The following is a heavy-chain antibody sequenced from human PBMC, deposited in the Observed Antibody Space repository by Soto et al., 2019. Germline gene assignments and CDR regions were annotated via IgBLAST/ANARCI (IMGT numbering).Heavy chain of an antibody. Sequence: QVQLVQSGAEVKKPGASVKVSCKASGYTFTGYYMHWVRQAPGQGLEWMGWINPNSGGTNYAQKFQGRVTMTRDTSISTAYMELSRLRSDDTAVYYCARIPGYSSGWYYFDYWGQGTLVTVSS. J-gene: IGHJ4*02. CDR3: ARIPGYSSGWYYFDY. CDR2: INPNSGGT. D-gene: IGHD6-19*01. V-gene: IGHV1-2*02. CDR1: GYTFTGYY.